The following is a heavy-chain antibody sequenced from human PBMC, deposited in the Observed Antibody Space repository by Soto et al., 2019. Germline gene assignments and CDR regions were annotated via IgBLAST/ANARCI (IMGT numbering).Heavy chain of an antibody. CDR1: GGTFSSYT. V-gene: IGHV1-69*01. CDR3: ARGYYWGDNPASFDY. D-gene: IGHD1-26*01. J-gene: IGHJ4*02. Sequence: QLQLVQSGAEVRQPGSSVKVSCKASGGTFSSYTVIWVRQAPGQGLEWMGGITPTCNIAKYAEKLQGRVTITADESTSTINMHLSSLRSEDTAVYFSARGYYWGDNPASFDYWGQGTLVAVSS. CDR2: ITPTCNIA.